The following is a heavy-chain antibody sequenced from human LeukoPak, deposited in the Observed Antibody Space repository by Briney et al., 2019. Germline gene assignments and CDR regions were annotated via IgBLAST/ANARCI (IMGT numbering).Heavy chain of an antibody. J-gene: IGHJ4*02. CDR1: GFTFTTHD. V-gene: IGHV1-8*01. CDR3: ARGLGSYDTTWYPPLRY. Sequence: ASVTVSCKTSGFTFTTHDINWVRQAPGKGLEWMGWMNPGSGDTGYEQRFQGRVTMTRDTSINTAYMELSSLRSEDAAVYYCARGLGSYDTTWYPPLRYWGQGTLVTVSS. D-gene: IGHD3-22*01. CDR2: MNPGSGDT.